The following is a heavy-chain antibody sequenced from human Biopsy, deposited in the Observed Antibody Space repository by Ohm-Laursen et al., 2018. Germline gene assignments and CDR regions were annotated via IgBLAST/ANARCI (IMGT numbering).Heavy chain of an antibody. J-gene: IGHJ4*02. D-gene: IGHD3-16*01. V-gene: IGHV4-31*03. CDR2: IRYSGNT. Sequence: SDTLSLTCTVSGVSINTGGYYWTWIRQHPGTGLEWIGYIRYSGNTLYNPSLKSRLTISVDTSRNQFSLKLTSVTAADTALYYCTRAGGGKIYGLWGQGTLATVSS. CDR3: TRAGGGKIYGL. CDR1: GVSINTGGYY.